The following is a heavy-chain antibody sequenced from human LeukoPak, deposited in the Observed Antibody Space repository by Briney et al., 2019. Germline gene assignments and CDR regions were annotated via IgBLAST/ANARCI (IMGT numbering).Heavy chain of an antibody. CDR1: GFTFSSYW. CDR2: IKQDGSEK. Sequence: GGSLRLSCAASGFTFSSYWMGWVRQAPGKGLEWVANIKQDGSEKYYVDSVKGRFTISRDNAKNSLYLQMNSLRAEDTAVYYCARSLELVPGPESWFDPWGQGTLVTVSS. CDR3: ARSLELVPGPESWFDP. J-gene: IGHJ5*02. V-gene: IGHV3-7*01. D-gene: IGHD6-13*01.